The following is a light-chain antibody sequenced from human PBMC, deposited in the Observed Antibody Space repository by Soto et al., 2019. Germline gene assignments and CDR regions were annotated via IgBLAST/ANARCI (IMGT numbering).Light chain of an antibody. CDR3: SSYTGVSTPLV. CDR2: EVS. J-gene: IGLJ3*02. V-gene: IGLV2-14*01. CDR1: SSDVGGYNY. Sequence: QSALTQPASVSGSPGQSITISCTGTSSDVGGYNYVSWYQQHPVKAPKLLIYEVSNRPSGVSNLFSGSKSGNTASLTISGLQAEDEADYYCSSYTGVSTPLVFGGGTKLTVL.